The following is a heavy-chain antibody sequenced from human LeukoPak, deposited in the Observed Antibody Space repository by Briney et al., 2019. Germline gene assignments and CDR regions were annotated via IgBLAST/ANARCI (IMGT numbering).Heavy chain of an antibody. D-gene: IGHD3-16*01. J-gene: IGHJ4*02. CDR2: INSDGGAI. Sequence: GGSLRLSCAASGFTFGSYWMHWVRQGPRNGLMWISRINSDGGAIIYADSVRGRFTISRDNAKNTLYLQMNSLRAEDTAVYYCVRGALGGGKGSDSWGQGTLVTVTS. V-gene: IGHV3-74*01. CDR1: GFTFGSYW. CDR3: VRGALGGGKGSDS.